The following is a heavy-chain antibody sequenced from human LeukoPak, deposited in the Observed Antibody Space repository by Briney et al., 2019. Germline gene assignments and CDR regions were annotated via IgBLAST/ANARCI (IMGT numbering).Heavy chain of an antibody. CDR3: ARDQYCSSTSCQTYYYMDV. CDR2: ISSSSSYI. D-gene: IGHD2-2*01. J-gene: IGHJ6*03. Sequence: GGSLRLSCAASGFTFSSYSMNWVRQAPGKGLEWVSSISSSSSYIYYADSVKGRLTISRDNAKNSLYLQMNSLRAEDTAVYYCARDQYCSSTSCQTYYYMDVWGKGTTVTVSS. V-gene: IGHV3-21*01. CDR1: GFTFSSYS.